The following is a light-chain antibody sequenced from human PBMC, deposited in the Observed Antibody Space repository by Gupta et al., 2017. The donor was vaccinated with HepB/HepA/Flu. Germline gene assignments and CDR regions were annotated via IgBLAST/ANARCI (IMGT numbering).Light chain of an antibody. CDR3: QQDGSSPFT. Sequence: EIVLTQSPGTLSLSPGERATLSCRASQSVSSSYLAWYQQKPGQAPRLLIYGASSRATGIPDRFSGSGSETDFTLTISRLEPEDFAVYYCQQDGSSPFTFGQGTKMEIK. CDR2: GAS. J-gene: IGKJ2*01. V-gene: IGKV3-20*01. CDR1: QSVSSSY.